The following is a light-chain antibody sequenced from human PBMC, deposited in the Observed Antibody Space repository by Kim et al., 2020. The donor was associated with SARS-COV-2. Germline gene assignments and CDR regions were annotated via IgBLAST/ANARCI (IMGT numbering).Light chain of an antibody. V-gene: IGLV2-11*01. Sequence: GQSATTSCPGTSSDVGGYNYVSWYQQHPGKAPKLMIYDVSKRPSGVPDRFSGSKSGNTASLTISGLQAEDEADYYCCSYAGSYTYVFGTGTKVTVL. CDR1: SSDVGGYNY. CDR3: CSYAGSYTYV. J-gene: IGLJ1*01. CDR2: DVS.